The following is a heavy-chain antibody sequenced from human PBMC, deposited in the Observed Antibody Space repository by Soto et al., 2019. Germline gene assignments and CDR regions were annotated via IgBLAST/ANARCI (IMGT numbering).Heavy chain of an antibody. V-gene: IGHV3-23*01. Sequence: PGGSLRLSCAASGFTFSSYAMSWVRQAPGKGLEWVSAISGSGGSTYYADSVKGRFTISRDNSKNTLYLQMNSLRAEDTAVYCCAKGGYYYDSSGYYNYDYWGQGTLVTVSS. CDR3: AKGGYYYDSSGYYNYDY. CDR1: GFTFSSYA. J-gene: IGHJ4*02. CDR2: ISGSGGST. D-gene: IGHD3-22*01.